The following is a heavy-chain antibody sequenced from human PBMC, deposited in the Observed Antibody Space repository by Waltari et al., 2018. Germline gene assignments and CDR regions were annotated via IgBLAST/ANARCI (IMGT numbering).Heavy chain of an antibody. CDR1: GGSISSGSYY. CDR2: IYTSVST. J-gene: IGHJ4*02. Sequence: QVQLQESGPGLVKPSQTLSLTCTVSGGSISSGSYYWSWIRQPAGKGLVWIVRIYTSVSTNYNPSRKSRVTISVDTSKNQFSLKLSSVTAADTAVYYCARDIAVAGGSDYWGQGTLVTVSS. D-gene: IGHD6-19*01. V-gene: IGHV4-61*02. CDR3: ARDIAVAGGSDY.